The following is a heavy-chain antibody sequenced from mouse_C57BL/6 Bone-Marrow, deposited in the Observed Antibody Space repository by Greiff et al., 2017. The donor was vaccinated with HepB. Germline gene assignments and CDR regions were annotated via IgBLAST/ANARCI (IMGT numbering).Heavy chain of an antibody. D-gene: IGHD1-1*01. CDR3: AREDGSSYAYAMDY. V-gene: IGHV1-7*01. J-gene: IGHJ4*01. Sequence: QVQLQQSGAELAKPGASVKLSCKASGYTFTRYWMHWVQQRPGQGLEWIGYINPSSGYTKYNQKFKDKTTLTADKSSSTAYMQLSSLTYEDSAVYYCAREDGSSYAYAMDYWGQGTSVTVPS. CDR1: GYTFTRYW. CDR2: INPSSGYT.